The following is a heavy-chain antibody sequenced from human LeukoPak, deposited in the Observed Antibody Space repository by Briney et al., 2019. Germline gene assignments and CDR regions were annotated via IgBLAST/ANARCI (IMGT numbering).Heavy chain of an antibody. V-gene: IGHV3-30*04. CDR1: GFTLGSHA. J-gene: IGHJ4*02. D-gene: IGHD6-13*01. CDR2: ISYDGSNK. Sequence: GRSLRLSCAASGFTLGSHAMHWVRQAPGKGLERVAVISYDGSNKYYADYVKGRFTISRDNSKNTLYLQMNSLRAEDTAVYYCAARYSSSWAPIIDWGQGTLVTVSS. CDR3: AARYSSSWAPIID.